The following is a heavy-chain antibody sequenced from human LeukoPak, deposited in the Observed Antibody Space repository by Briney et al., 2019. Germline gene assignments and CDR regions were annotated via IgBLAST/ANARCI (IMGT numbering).Heavy chain of an antibody. CDR2: INHSGTT. D-gene: IGHD2-15*01. J-gene: IGHJ5*02. V-gene: IGHV4-30-4*08. Sequence: SQTLSLTCTVSGGSISSGDYYWSWIRQPPGKGLEWIAEINHSGTTNYSPSLKSRVTISVDTSKNQFSLKLSSVTAADTAVYYCARHGVATWFDPWGQGTLVTVSS. CDR1: GGSISSGDYY. CDR3: ARHGVATWFDP.